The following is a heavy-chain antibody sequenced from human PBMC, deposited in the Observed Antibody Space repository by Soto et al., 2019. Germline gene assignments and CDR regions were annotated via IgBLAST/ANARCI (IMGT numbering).Heavy chain of an antibody. CDR1: GGSISNSPYY. D-gene: IGHD3-22*01. V-gene: IGHV4-39*01. Sequence: SETLSLTCTVSGGSISNSPYYWGWIRQPPGKGLEWIGSISYSGSTYYNPSLKSRVTISVDTSKNQFSLKLNSVTAADTALYYCASRPLDSSGYFDYWGQGTLVTVSS. CDR2: ISYSGST. J-gene: IGHJ4*02. CDR3: ASRPLDSSGYFDY.